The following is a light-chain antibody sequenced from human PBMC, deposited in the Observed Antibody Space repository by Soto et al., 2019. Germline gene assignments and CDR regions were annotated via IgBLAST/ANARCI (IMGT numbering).Light chain of an antibody. V-gene: IGKV1-5*03. Sequence: DLQMTQSPSTLSASVGDRVTITCRASQNIYIWLAWYQKKPGKAPNLLIYKASTLKSGVPSRFSGSGSGTEFTLTISSLQPDDFATYYCQHYNSYSEAFGQGTKVDI. CDR1: QNIYIW. CDR3: QHYNSYSEA. J-gene: IGKJ1*01. CDR2: KAS.